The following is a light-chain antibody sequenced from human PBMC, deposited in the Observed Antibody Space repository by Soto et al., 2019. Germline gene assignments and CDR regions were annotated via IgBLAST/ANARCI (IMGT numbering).Light chain of an antibody. Sequence: DIQMTQSPSSVSASVCDRVTITCRASQDIRSWLAWHQQKPGKAPKLLIYAASSLQSGVPSRFSGSGSGTHFTLTISSLQPEDFATYYCLQHDTFPLTFGGGTKVDIK. J-gene: IGKJ4*01. CDR3: LQHDTFPLT. CDR2: AAS. V-gene: IGKV1D-12*01. CDR1: QDIRSW.